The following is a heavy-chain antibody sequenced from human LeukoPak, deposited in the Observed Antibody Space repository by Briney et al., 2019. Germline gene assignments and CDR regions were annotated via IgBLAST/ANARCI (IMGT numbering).Heavy chain of an antibody. J-gene: IGHJ6*03. CDR3: ARVYLDGDYYYYMDV. V-gene: IGHV1-18*01. CDR2: ISAYNGNT. Sequence: ASVKVSCKASGYTFTSYGISWVRQAPGQGLEWMGWISAYNGNTNYAQKLQGRVTMTTDTSTSTAYMELRSLRSDDTAVYYCARVYLDGDYYYYMDVWGKGTTVTVSS. CDR1: GYTFTSYG. D-gene: IGHD4-17*01.